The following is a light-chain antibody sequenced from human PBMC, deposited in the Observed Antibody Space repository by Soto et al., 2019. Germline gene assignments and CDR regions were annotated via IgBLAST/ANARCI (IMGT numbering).Light chain of an antibody. CDR3: ATWDDSLNGVV. J-gene: IGLJ2*01. Sequence: QSVLTQPPSASGTPGQRVSISCSGGSSNIGTNTVNWYQHLPGTAPKLLIFSNYERPSGVPDRFSGSKSGTSASLAISGLQSDDEADYYCATWDDSLNGVVFGGGTKVTVL. CDR2: SNY. V-gene: IGLV1-44*01. CDR1: SSNIGTNT.